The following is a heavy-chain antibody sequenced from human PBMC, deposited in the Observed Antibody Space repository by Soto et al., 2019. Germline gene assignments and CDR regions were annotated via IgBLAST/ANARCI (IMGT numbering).Heavy chain of an antibody. J-gene: IGHJ3*01. D-gene: IGHD2-21*02. CDR2: ISFDSRDK. CDR1: GFTFSAYG. CDR3: ARVCGGDCGKAFDV. V-gene: IGHV3-33*05. Sequence: QVQLVESGGGVVQPGRSLRLSCAASGFTFSAYGIHWVRQAPGKGLEWVATISFDSRDKLYVDSMNGRLTISRENSRNTVYLQMDSWRAEDTAVYHCARVCGGDCGKAFDVWGQGTVVAVSS.